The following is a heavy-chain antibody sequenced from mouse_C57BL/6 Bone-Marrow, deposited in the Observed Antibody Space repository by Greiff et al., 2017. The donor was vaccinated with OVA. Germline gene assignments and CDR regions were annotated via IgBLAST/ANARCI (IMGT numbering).Heavy chain of an antibody. D-gene: IGHD2-3*01. CDR1: GYTFTSYG. CDR2: IYPRSGNT. J-gene: IGHJ3*01. V-gene: IGHV1-81*01. Sequence: QVQLQQSGAELARPGASVKLSCKASGYTFTSYGISWVKQRTGQGLEWIGEIYPRSGNTYYNEKFKGKATLTAEQSSSTAYMELRSLTSEDSAVYFCARRYDGYSWFAYWGQGTLVTVSA. CDR3: ARRYDGYSWFAY.